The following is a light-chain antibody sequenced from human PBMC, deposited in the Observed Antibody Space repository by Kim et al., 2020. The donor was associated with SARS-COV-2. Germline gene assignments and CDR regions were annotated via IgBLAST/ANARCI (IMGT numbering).Light chain of an antibody. Sequence: GRSSTFSCTGTSSDVGGYNYVSWYQQHPGKAPKLMIYEVSKRPSGVPDRFSGSKSGNTASLTVSGLQAEDEADYYCSSYAGSNNLVFGGGTQLTVL. V-gene: IGLV2-8*01. CDR3: SSYAGSNNLV. CDR2: EVS. CDR1: SSDVGGYNY. J-gene: IGLJ2*01.